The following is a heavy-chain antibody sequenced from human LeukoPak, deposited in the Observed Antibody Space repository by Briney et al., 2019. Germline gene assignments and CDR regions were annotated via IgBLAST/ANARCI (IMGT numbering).Heavy chain of an antibody. CDR1: GFTFSSYG. CDR3: ANSPPLTAGGEHFDY. J-gene: IGHJ4*02. Sequence: GGSLRLSCAASGFTFSSYGMSWIRQAPGKGLEWVSGISGIGGTTYYTDSAKGRFTISRDNSKNTLYLQMNSLRAEDTAVYYCANSPPLTAGGEHFDYWGQGTLVTVSS. CDR2: ISGIGGTT. D-gene: IGHD6-19*01. V-gene: IGHV3-23*01.